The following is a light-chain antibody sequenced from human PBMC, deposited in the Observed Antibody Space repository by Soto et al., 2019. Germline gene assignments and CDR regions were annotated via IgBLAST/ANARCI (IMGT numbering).Light chain of an antibody. J-gene: IGLJ2*01. V-gene: IGLV1-40*01. CDR3: QSYDSSLSGSAV. CDR2: GNS. CDR1: SSNIGAGYD. Sequence: QSVLTQPPSVSGAPGQRVTISCTGSSSNIGAGYDVHWYQQLPGTAPKLLIYGNSNRPSGVPDRFSGSNSGTSASLAITGLQAEDEADYYGQSYDSSLSGSAVFGGGTKLTVL.